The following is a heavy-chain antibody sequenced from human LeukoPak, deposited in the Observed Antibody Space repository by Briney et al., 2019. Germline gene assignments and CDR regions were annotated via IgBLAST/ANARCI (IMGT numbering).Heavy chain of an antibody. V-gene: IGHV3-7*01. CDR3: ASKDSSSWYEGFFDY. Sequence: GGSLRLSCAASGFPFSSYWVSWVRPAPGKGLEWVANIKQDGSEKYYVDSVKGRFTISRDNAKNSLYLQMNSLRAEDTAVYYCASKDSSSWYEGFFDYWGQGTLVTVSS. J-gene: IGHJ4*02. CDR2: IKQDGSEK. CDR1: GFPFSSYW. D-gene: IGHD6-13*01.